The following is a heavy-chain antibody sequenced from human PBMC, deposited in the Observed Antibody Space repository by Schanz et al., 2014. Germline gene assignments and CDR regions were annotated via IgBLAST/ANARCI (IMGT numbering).Heavy chain of an antibody. Sequence: QVHLVQSGAEVKKPGSSVKVSCKASGGTFSSDTFSWVRQAPGQGLEWMGRIVPIAGITNYAQRFQGRVTITADKSSDTAYMELSSLRSEDTAVYYCARVSMEFERGKSYYYYMDVWGRGTTXTVSS. CDR1: GGTFSSDT. CDR2: IVPIAGIT. V-gene: IGHV1-69*02. CDR3: ARVSMEFERGKSYYYYMDV. J-gene: IGHJ6*03. D-gene: IGHD3-10*01.